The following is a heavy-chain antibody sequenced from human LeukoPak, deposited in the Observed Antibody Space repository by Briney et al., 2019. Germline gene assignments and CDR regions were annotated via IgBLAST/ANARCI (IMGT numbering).Heavy chain of an antibody. CDR1: GGSISSSSYY. Sequence: SETLSLTCTVSGGSISSSSYYWGWIRQPPGKGLEWFGSIYYSGSTYYNPSLKSRVTISVDTSKNQFSLKLSSVTAADTAVYYCARQDYGDEFFDYWGQGTLVTVSS. J-gene: IGHJ4*02. CDR3: ARQDYGDEFFDY. CDR2: IYYSGST. V-gene: IGHV4-39*01. D-gene: IGHD4-17*01.